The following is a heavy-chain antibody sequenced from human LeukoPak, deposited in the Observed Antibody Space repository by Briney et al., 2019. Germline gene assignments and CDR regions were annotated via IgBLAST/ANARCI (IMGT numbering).Heavy chain of an antibody. Sequence: SETLSLTCTVSGDSLSSGVYYWGWIRQPPGKGLTWIGSVYYSGSTLFSASFENRVAMPVDRSKNQFSLKLSSVTAADTATYYWASFCRVTTCPNFEYWGQGILVTVAS. D-gene: IGHD2-21*02. V-gene: IGHV4-39*01. CDR3: ASFCRVTTCPNFEY. CDR2: VYYSGST. J-gene: IGHJ4*02. CDR1: GDSLSSGVYY.